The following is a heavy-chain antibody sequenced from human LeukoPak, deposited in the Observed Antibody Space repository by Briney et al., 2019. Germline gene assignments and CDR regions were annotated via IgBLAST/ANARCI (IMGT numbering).Heavy chain of an antibody. D-gene: IGHD6-13*01. V-gene: IGHV3-23*01. CDR1: GFTFSSYA. CDR2: ISGSGGST. Sequence: GALRLSCAASGFTFSSYAMSWVRQAPGKGLEWVSAISGSGGSTYYADSVKGRFTISRDNSKNTLYLQMNSLRAEDTAVYYCAKCPQRYSSSWSDYWGQGTLVTVSS. J-gene: IGHJ4*02. CDR3: AKCPQRYSSSWSDY.